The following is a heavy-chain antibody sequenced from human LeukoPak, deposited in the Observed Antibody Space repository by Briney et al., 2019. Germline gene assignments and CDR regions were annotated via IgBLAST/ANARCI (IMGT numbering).Heavy chain of an antibody. CDR3: ARGRDYYDSSGYYLSFDY. Sequence: SETLSLTCAVYGVSFSGYYWSWLRQPPGKGLEWIGEINHSGSTNYNPSLKSRVTISVDTSKNQFSLKLSSVTAADTAVYYCARGRDYYDSSGYYLSFDYWGQGTLVTVSS. CDR1: GVSFSGYY. J-gene: IGHJ4*02. CDR2: INHSGST. V-gene: IGHV4-34*01. D-gene: IGHD3-22*01.